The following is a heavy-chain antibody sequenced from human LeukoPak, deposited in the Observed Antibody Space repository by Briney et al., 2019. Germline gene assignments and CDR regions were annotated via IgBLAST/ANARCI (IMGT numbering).Heavy chain of an antibody. Sequence: SQTLSLTCTVSGGSLSSGGHYWSWIRQPAGKGLEYLGRISSTGSTNYNPSLRSRVTISVDTSKNQFSLKLSSVTAADTAVYYCARHLRIFGVGHDLWGRGTLVTVSS. J-gene: IGHJ2*01. V-gene: IGHV4-61*02. CDR3: ARHLRIFGVGHDL. CDR1: GGSLSSGGHY. D-gene: IGHD3-3*01. CDR2: ISSTGST.